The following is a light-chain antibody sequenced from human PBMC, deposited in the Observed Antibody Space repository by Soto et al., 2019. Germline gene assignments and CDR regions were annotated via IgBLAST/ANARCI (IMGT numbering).Light chain of an antibody. J-gene: IGKJ1*01. CDR1: QSVSSSY. Sequence: EIVLTQSPGTLSLSPGERATLSCRARQSVSSSYLAWYQQKPGQAPRLLVYGASSRATGIPDRFSGSWSGTNFTLTISRLEPEDFAVYYCHQYGSSPWTFGQGTKVEI. CDR2: GAS. V-gene: IGKV3-20*01. CDR3: HQYGSSPWT.